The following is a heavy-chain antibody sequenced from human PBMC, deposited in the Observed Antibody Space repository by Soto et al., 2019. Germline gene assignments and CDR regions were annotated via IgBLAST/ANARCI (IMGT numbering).Heavy chain of an antibody. CDR2: IASDGSYE. CDR3: AKDKYTGSWQLYWYFDL. Sequence: QEQLVESGGGVVQPGRSLRLSCAASGFTFNSYGMHWVRQAPGKGLEWVAVIASDGSYEYYADSVKGRFTISRDNSKNMLYLRMNSLRDEDTAVYYCAKDKYTGSWQLYWYFDLWGRGTLVTVSS. CDR1: GFTFNSYG. J-gene: IGHJ2*01. V-gene: IGHV3-30*18. D-gene: IGHD6-13*01.